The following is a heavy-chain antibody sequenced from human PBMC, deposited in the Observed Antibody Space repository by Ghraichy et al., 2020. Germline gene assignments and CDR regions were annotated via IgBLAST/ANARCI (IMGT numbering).Heavy chain of an antibody. J-gene: IGHJ4*02. V-gene: IGHV3-23*01. D-gene: IGHD1-1*01. Sequence: LSLTCVASGFTFGDYAMSWVRQAPGKGLEWVSLIFGGGAGSYYADPVKGRFTISRDNSKSILYLQLNSLRAEDTAVYFCAKNRGHPYESYTFDYWGQGTLVTVSS. CDR3: AKNRGHPYESYTFDY. CDR2: IFGGGAGS. CDR1: GFTFGDYA.